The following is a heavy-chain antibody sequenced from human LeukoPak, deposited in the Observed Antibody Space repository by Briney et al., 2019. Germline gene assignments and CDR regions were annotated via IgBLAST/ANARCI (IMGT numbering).Heavy chain of an antibody. J-gene: IGHJ4*02. CDR3: AGYATTVTTNDY. CDR2: IYYSGST. V-gene: IGHV4-59*08. D-gene: IGHD4-17*01. Sequence: SETLSLTCTVSGGSMRNSYWSWIWQPAGKGLEWIGFIYYSGSTNYNPSLKSRVTISVDTSKNQFSLKLSSVSAADTAVYYCAGYATTVTTNDYWGQGTLVTVSS. CDR1: GGSMRNSY.